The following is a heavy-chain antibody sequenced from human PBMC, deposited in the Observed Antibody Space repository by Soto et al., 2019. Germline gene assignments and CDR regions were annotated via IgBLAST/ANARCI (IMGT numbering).Heavy chain of an antibody. CDR1: GFTFTSSA. V-gene: IGHV1-58*01. CDR2: IVVGSGNT. D-gene: IGHD6-6*01. J-gene: IGHJ3*02. CDR3: ARDLARPDGAFDI. Sequence: SVKVSCKASGFTFTSSAVQWVRQARGQRLEWIGWIVVGSGNTNYAQKFQERVTITRDMSTSTAYMELSSLRSDDTAVYYCARDLARPDGAFDIWGQGTMVTVSS.